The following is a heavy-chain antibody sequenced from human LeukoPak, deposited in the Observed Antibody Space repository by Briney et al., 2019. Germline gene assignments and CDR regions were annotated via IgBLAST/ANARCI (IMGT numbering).Heavy chain of an antibody. CDR3: ARTGYYYGSGSLIDY. Sequence: PSETLSLTCTVSGYSISIGYYWGWIRQSPGKGLEWIATMYHSGSTYYNPSLKSRVTISVDTSKNQFSLKVSSVTAADTAVYYCARTGYYYGSGSLIDYWGQGTLVTVSS. V-gene: IGHV4-38-2*02. J-gene: IGHJ4*02. CDR1: GYSISIGYY. D-gene: IGHD3-10*01. CDR2: MYHSGST.